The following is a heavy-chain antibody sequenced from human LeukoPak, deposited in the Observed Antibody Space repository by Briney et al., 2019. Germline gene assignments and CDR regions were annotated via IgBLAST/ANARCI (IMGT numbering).Heavy chain of an antibody. CDR3: ASTRITMVRGVRFGL. CDR2: IKQDGSEK. Sequence: PGGSLRLSCAVSGFSFNTYWVTWVRQAPGKGLEWVANIKQDGSEKYYVDSVKGRFTISRDNAKNSLYLQMNSLRAEDTAVYCCASTRITMVRGVRFGLWGQGTQVTVSS. D-gene: IGHD3-10*01. V-gene: IGHV3-7*03. J-gene: IGHJ4*02. CDR1: GFSFNTYW.